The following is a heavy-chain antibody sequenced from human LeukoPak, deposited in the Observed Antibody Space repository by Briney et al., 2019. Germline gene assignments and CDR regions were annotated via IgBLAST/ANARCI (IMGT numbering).Heavy chain of an antibody. J-gene: IGHJ4*02. CDR2: INPNSGGT. V-gene: IGHV1-2*02. Sequence: AAVKVSCKRSGYTFTGYYLHWVRQAPGQGGEWMGWINPNSGGTNYAQKLQGRVTMTSDTVLRTAYMELSRLRSDDTGVYYCARADYDSSGYYSEGDYWGQGTLVTVSS. D-gene: IGHD3-22*01. CDR1: GYTFTGYY. CDR3: ARADYDSSGYYSEGDY.